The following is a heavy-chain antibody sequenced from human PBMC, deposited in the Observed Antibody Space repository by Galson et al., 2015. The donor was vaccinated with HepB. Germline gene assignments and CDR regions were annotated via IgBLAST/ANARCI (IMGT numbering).Heavy chain of an antibody. CDR3: AREPDSSGYYYYNWFDP. CDR2: INHSGST. Sequence: ETLSLTCAVYGGSFSGYYWSWIRQPPGKGLEWIGEINHSGSTNYNPSLKSRVTISVDTSKNQFSLKLSSVTAADTAVYYCAREPDSSGYYYYNWFDPWGQGTLVTVSS. J-gene: IGHJ5*02. V-gene: IGHV4-34*01. CDR1: GGSFSGYY. D-gene: IGHD3-22*01.